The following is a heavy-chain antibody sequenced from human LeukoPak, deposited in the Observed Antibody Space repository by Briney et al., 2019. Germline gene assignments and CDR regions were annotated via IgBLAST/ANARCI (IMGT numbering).Heavy chain of an antibody. CDR1: GFTVSSNY. CDR2: IYSCGST. Sequence: PGGSLRLSCAASGFTVSSNYMNWVRQAPGKGLEWVSIIYSCGSTYYADSVKGRFTISRDNSKNTLYLQMNSLTAEDTAVYYCARWDSSGYHKYYFDYWGQGTLVTVSS. D-gene: IGHD3-22*01. CDR3: ARWDSSGYHKYYFDY. J-gene: IGHJ4*02. V-gene: IGHV3-53*01.